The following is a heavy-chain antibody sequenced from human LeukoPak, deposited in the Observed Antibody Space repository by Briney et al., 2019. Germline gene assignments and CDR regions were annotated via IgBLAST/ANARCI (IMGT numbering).Heavy chain of an antibody. Sequence: PGGSLRLSCAASGFTFSSYAMSWVRQAPGKGLEWVSAISGSGGSTYYADSVKGRFTISRDNSKNTLYLQMNSLRAEDTAVYYCANAGGDGCNPVWYFDYWGQGTLVTVSS. CDR2: ISGSGGST. D-gene: IGHD5-24*01. V-gene: IGHV3-23*01. CDR3: ANAGGDGCNPVWYFDY. J-gene: IGHJ4*02. CDR1: GFTFSSYA.